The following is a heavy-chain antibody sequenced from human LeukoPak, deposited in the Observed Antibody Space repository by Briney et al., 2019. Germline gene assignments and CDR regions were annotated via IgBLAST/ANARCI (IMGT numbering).Heavy chain of an antibody. CDR3: ATEEIPRYDYVWGSYRRPIGY. CDR1: GYTFTGYY. D-gene: IGHD3-16*02. Sequence: ASVKVSCKASGYTFTGYYMHWVRQAPGQGLEWMGWINPNSGGTNYAQKFQGRVTMTRDTSISTAYMELSRLRSDDTAVYYCATEEIPRYDYVWGSYRRPIGYWGQGTLVTVSS. J-gene: IGHJ4*02. CDR2: INPNSGGT. V-gene: IGHV1-2*02.